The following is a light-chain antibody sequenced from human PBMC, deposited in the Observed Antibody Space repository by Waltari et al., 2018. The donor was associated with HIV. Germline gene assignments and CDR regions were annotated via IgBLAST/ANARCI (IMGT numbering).Light chain of an antibody. Sequence: DIQMTQSPSTLPACVGDRITITCRASQSIATWLAWYQQEPGKAPKLLIYRASSLETGVPSRFSGSGSGTEFTLTISSLQPEDFATYYCQQYNTSSPWTFGQGTKVDI. CDR1: QSIATW. CDR3: QQYNTSSPWT. V-gene: IGKV1-5*03. J-gene: IGKJ1*01. CDR2: RAS.